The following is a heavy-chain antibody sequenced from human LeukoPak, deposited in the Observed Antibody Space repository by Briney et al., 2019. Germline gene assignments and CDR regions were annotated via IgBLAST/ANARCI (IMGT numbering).Heavy chain of an antibody. V-gene: IGHV4-61*01. CDR3: ARLHGVRGTDY. CDR1: GGSVSSTNYY. D-gene: IGHD3-10*01. Sequence: SETLSLTCTVSGGSVSSTNYYWSWIRQPPGKGLEWIAYIYYSGSTNYNPSLRSRVTISIDTSKNQFSLKLSSVTAADTAVYYCARLHGVRGTDYWGQGTLVTVSS. CDR2: IYYSGST. J-gene: IGHJ4*02.